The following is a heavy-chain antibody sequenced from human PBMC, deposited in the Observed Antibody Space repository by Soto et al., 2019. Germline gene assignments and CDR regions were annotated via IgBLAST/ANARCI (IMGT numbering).Heavy chain of an antibody. V-gene: IGHV3-21*01. Sequence: PGGSLRLSCAASGFTFSSYSMSWVRQAPGKGLEWVSSISSDSRYIYYADSVKGRFTISRDNAKSTVYLQMNSLGAEDTATYHCTLHKFDSSGYVSDYWGQGTLVTVSS. CDR2: ISSDSRYI. CDR3: TLHKFDSSGYVSDY. CDR1: GFTFSSYS. J-gene: IGHJ4*02. D-gene: IGHD3-22*01.